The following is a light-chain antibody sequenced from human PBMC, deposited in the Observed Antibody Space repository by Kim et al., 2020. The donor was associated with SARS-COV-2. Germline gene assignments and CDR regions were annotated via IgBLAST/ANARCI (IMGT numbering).Light chain of an antibody. Sequence: LGQTVRITCQGDSLRNFYASWYQQKPGQAPVLVVYGKNNRPSGIPDRFSGSHSGNTASLTITGARAEDEADYFCNTRDSSGDHYVFGTGTKVTVL. J-gene: IGLJ1*01. V-gene: IGLV3-19*01. CDR1: SLRNFY. CDR2: GKN. CDR3: NTRDSSGDHYV.